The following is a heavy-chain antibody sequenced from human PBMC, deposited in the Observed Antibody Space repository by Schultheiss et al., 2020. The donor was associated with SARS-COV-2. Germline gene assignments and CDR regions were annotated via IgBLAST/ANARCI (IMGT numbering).Heavy chain of an antibody. D-gene: IGHD2-15*01. V-gene: IGHV4-31*03. CDR3: ASHFSYCSGGSCYTFDY. CDR1: GGSISSGGYY. Sequence: SETLSLTCTVSGGSISSGGYYWSWNRQHPGKGLEWIGYIYYSGSTYYNPSLKSRVTISVDTSKNQFSLKLSSVTAADTAVYYCASHFSYCSGGSCYTFDYWGQGTLVTVSS. J-gene: IGHJ4*02. CDR2: IYYSGST.